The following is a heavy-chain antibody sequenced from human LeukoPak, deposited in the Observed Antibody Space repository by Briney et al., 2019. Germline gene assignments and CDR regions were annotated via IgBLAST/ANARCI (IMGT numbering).Heavy chain of an antibody. CDR3: ARDLGAGTKGFDI. J-gene: IGHJ3*02. V-gene: IGHV4-59*11. Sequence: PSETLSLTCAVSGDSFSSHYWTWIRQPPGRGLEWIGYISYIGTTNYNPSLKSRVTISRDTSKNQFSLKLSSVTTADTAVYYCARDLGAGTKGFDIWGLGTMVSVSS. D-gene: IGHD3-10*02. CDR1: GDSFSSHY. CDR2: ISYIGTT.